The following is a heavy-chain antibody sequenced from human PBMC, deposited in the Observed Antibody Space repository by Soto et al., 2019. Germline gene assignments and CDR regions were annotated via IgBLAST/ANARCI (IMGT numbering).Heavy chain of an antibody. CDR2: ITPIFGTA. CDR3: ARHKSVSYYYGMDV. V-gene: IGHV1-69*01. Sequence: GASVKVSCTASGGTFSSYAISWVRQALGQGLEWMGGITPIFGTANYAQKFQGRVTITADESTSTAYMELSSLRSEDTAVYYCARHKSVSYYYGMDVWGQGTTVTVSS. J-gene: IGHJ6*02. CDR1: GGTFSSYA.